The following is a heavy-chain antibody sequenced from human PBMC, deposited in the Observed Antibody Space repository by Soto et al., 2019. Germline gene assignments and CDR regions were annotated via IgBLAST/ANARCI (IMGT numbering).Heavy chain of an antibody. Sequence: QITLKESGPTLVKPTQTLTLTCTFSGFSLSTSGVGVGWIRQPPGKALEWLALIYWNDDKRYSPSLKSRLTITKDTSKNQVVLTMTNMVPVDTATYYCAHSIAAVGYNWFDPWGQGTLVTVSS. V-gene: IGHV2-5*01. J-gene: IGHJ5*02. CDR1: GFSLSTSGVG. D-gene: IGHD6-13*01. CDR2: IYWNDDK. CDR3: AHSIAAVGYNWFDP.